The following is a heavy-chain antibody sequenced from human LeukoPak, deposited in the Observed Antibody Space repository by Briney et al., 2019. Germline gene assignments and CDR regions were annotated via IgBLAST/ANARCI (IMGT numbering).Heavy chain of an antibody. CDR1: GFTFSSYA. CDR3: AKEGYDSSGHYPRLFDY. J-gene: IGHJ4*02. Sequence: PGGSLRLSCAASGFTFSSYAMSWVRQAPGKGLEWVSAISGSGGSTYYADSVKGRFTISRDNSKNTLYLQMNSLRAEDTAVYYCAKEGYDSSGHYPRLFDYWGQGTLVTVSS. CDR2: ISGSGGST. V-gene: IGHV3-23*01. D-gene: IGHD3-22*01.